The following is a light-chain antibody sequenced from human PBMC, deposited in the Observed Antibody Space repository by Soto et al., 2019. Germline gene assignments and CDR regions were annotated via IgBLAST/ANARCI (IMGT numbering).Light chain of an antibody. CDR2: YNN. Sequence: QSVLTPPPSASGTPGQRVTISCSGSSSNIGSNTVNWYQQLPGTAPTPLIYYNNQRPSGVPDRFSGSKSGTSASLAISGLQSEDEAHYYCAAWDDSLYGRLFGGGTKVT. CDR1: SSNIGSNT. J-gene: IGLJ3*02. V-gene: IGLV1-44*01. CDR3: AAWDDSLYGRL.